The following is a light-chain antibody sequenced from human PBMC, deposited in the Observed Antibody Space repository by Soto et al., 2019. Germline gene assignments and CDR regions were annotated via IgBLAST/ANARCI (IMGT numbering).Light chain of an antibody. CDR2: GAS. CDR1: QSVSSN. Sequence: EIVMTQSPATLSVSPGERATLSCRASQSVSSNLAWYQQKPGQAPRLLIYGASTRAAGFPARFSGSGSGKEFTLTISSLQSEDFAVYYCQQYNNWPLTFGGGTKVEIK. V-gene: IGKV3D-15*01. J-gene: IGKJ4*01. CDR3: QQYNNWPLT.